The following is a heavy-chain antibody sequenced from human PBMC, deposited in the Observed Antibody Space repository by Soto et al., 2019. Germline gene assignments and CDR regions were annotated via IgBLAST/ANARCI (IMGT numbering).Heavy chain of an antibody. D-gene: IGHD5-12*01. V-gene: IGHV3-30*18. CDR2: ISYGGSNK. Sequence: TGGSLRLSCAASGFTFSSYGMHWVRQAPGKGLEWVAVISYGGSNKYYADSVKGRFTISRDNSKNTLYLQMNSLRAEDTAVYYCANGGYDYGAADYYYYYGMDVRGQGTTVTVSS. CDR1: GFTFSSYG. J-gene: IGHJ6*02. CDR3: ANGGYDYGAADYYYYYGMDV.